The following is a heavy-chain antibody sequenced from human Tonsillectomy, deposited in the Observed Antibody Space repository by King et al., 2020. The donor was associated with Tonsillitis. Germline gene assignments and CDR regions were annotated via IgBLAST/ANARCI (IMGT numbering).Heavy chain of an antibody. J-gene: IGHJ4*02. CDR2: ISGSGYKT. CDR1: GFTFRSYA. Sequence: VQLVESGGGLVQPGGPLRLSCAASGFTFRSYALSWVHQSPGKGLQWVSAISGSGYKTYYIDSVKGRFTISRDNSKNTVSLQMNSLRAEDTGVYYCVREMLTGSCADYWGQGTLVTVSS. D-gene: IGHD2-15*01. CDR3: VREMLTGSCADY. V-gene: IGHV3-23*04.